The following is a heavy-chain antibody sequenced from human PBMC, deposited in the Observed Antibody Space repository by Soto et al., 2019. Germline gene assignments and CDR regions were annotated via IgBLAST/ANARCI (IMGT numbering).Heavy chain of an antibody. J-gene: IGHJ4*02. Sequence: EVQLVESGGGLVQPGRSLRLSCAASGFTFDDYAMHWDRQAPGKGLEWVSGISWNSGSIGYADSVKGRFTISRDNAKNSLYLQMNSLRAEDTALYYCAKDHSPSYCSGGSCYENYFDYWGQGTLVTVSS. D-gene: IGHD2-15*01. CDR1: GFTFDDYA. CDR2: ISWNSGSI. CDR3: AKDHSPSYCSGGSCYENYFDY. V-gene: IGHV3-9*01.